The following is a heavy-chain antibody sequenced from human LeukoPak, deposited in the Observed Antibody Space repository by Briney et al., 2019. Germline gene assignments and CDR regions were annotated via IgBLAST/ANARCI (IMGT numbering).Heavy chain of an antibody. Sequence: GGSLRLSCAASGFTFSSYWMSWVRQAPGKGLEWVANIKQDGSEKYYVDSVKGRFTISRDNAKNSLYLQMNSLRAEDTAVYYCARDLGKLFHWFDPWGQGTLVTVSS. CDR3: ARDLGKLFHWFDP. CDR1: GFTFSSYW. J-gene: IGHJ5*02. D-gene: IGHD3-16*01. CDR2: IKQDGSEK. V-gene: IGHV3-7*01.